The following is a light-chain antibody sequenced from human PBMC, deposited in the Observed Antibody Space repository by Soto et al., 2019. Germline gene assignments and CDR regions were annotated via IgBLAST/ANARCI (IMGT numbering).Light chain of an antibody. CDR2: EVS. CDR3: SSYTTRTTLYV. CDR1: SSDVGSYNY. Sequence: SALTQPASVSGSPGQSIAISCTGTSSDVGSYNYVSWYQLRPGKAPKLMIYEVSNRPSGVSNRFSGSKSGDTASLTISGLQAEDEADYYCSSYTTRTTLYVFGTGTKVTVL. V-gene: IGLV2-14*01. J-gene: IGLJ1*01.